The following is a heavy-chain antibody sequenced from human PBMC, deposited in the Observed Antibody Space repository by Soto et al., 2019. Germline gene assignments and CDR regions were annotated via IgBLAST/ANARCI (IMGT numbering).Heavy chain of an antibody. CDR3: ARQGFGELHGLVDV. CDR1: GGPMSNYY. Sequence: QVQLQESGPGLVKPSETLSLTCTISGGPMSNYYCSGFRQPPGQGLKWIGYMGYNGYTRYNPSLRSRVTISLHTSKNQFSLNLSSVTAADTALYYCARQGFGELHGLVDVWGQGTTVTVSS. CDR2: MGYNGYT. V-gene: IGHV4-59*08. D-gene: IGHD3-10*01. J-gene: IGHJ6*02.